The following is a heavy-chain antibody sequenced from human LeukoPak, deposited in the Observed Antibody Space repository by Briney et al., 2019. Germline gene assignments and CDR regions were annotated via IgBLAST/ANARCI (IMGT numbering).Heavy chain of an antibody. CDR2: INHSGST. CDR3: ARATVTTTWGLVDY. J-gene: IGHJ4*02. D-gene: IGHD4-17*01. Sequence: SETLSLTCAVYGGSFSGYYWSWIRQPPGKELEWIGEINHSGSTNYNPSLKSRVTISVDTSKNQFSLKLSSVTAADTAVYYCARATVTTTWGLVDYWGQGTLVTVSS. V-gene: IGHV4-34*01. CDR1: GGSFSGYY.